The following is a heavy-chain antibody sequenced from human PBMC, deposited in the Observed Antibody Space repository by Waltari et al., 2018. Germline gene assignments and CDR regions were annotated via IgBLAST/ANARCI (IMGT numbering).Heavy chain of an antibody. Sequence: QLQLQESGPGLVKPSETLSLTCTVSGASVSSRIHYWGWIRQSPGKGLEWIGSITHSGSSYYNPSLRSRVTLLVDTSKNQFSLRVNSVTAADTAVYYCARHPDYGSGRFSYWGQGTLVTVSS. CDR3: ARHPDYGSGRFSY. J-gene: IGHJ4*02. CDR2: ITHSGSS. V-gene: IGHV4-39*01. CDR1: GASVSSRIHY. D-gene: IGHD3-10*01.